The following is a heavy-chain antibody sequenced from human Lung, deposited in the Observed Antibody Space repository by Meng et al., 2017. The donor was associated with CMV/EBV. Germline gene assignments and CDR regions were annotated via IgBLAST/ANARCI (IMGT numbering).Heavy chain of an antibody. CDR1: RFTFSAYE. J-gene: IGHJ4*02. Sequence: SLKISCAASRFTFSAYEMNWVRQAPGKGLEWVSYIGGSGGPINYADSVRGRFTISRNNARNSLYLQMNSLRAEDTAVYYCARGGYDYVWGSLDYWGQGTLVTSPQ. CDR3: ARGGYDYVWGSLDY. CDR2: IGGSGGPI. V-gene: IGHV3-48*03. D-gene: IGHD3-16*01.